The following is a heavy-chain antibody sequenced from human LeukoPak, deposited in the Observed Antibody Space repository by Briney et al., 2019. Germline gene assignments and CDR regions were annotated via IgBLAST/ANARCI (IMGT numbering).Heavy chain of an antibody. CDR3: ARVRAAAGTLAWFDP. V-gene: IGHV4-30-4*01. J-gene: IGHJ5*02. CDR1: GGSISSGDYY. CDR2: IYYSGST. Sequence: ASQTLSLTCTVSGGSISSGDYYWSWIRQPPGKGLEWIGYIYYSGSTYYNPSLKSRVTISVDTSKNQFSLKLSSVTAADTAVYYCARVRAAAGTLAWFDPWGQGTLVTVSS. D-gene: IGHD6-13*01.